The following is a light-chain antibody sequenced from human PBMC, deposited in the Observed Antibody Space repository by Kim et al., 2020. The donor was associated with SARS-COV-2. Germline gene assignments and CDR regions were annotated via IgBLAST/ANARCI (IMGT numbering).Light chain of an antibody. Sequence: EKYTFWYQKKPGQSPVLVILQDNKRPSEIPERFSGSNSGDTSTLTIRETQAMDEADYYCQTWDSSTNWVFGGGTQLTVL. CDR1: EKY. CDR3: QTWDSSTNWV. J-gene: IGLJ3*02. CDR2: QDN. V-gene: IGLV3-1*01.